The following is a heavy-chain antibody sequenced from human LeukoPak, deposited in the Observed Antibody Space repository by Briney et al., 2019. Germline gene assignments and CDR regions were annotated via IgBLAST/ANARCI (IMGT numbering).Heavy chain of an antibody. D-gene: IGHD3-10*01. Sequence: GESLRLSCAASGFTFINAWMRWVRQAPGKGLEWVGRVKSKTDGGTTDYAAPVKGRFAISRDDSKNTLYLQMNSLKIEDTAVYYCTAGTGRSDFDYWGRGTLVTVSS. J-gene: IGHJ4*02. CDR1: GFTFINAW. CDR3: TAGTGRSDFDY. V-gene: IGHV3-15*05. CDR2: VKSKTDGGTT.